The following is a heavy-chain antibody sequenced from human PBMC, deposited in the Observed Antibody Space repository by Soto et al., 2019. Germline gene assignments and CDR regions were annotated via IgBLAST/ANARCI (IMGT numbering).Heavy chain of an antibody. CDR3: GRGGYTDSSWYFLPDY. Sequence: QVQLVQSGAEVKKPGSSVKVSCKASGGTFSSYAISWVRQAPGQGLEWMGGIIPIFGTANYAQKFQGRVTITEDQSTSTANMELSSLRSEDMAVYYCGRGGYTDSSWYFLPDYWGQGPLVTVSS. V-gene: IGHV1-69*01. CDR1: GGTFSSYA. CDR2: IIPIFGTA. J-gene: IGHJ4*02. D-gene: IGHD6-13*01.